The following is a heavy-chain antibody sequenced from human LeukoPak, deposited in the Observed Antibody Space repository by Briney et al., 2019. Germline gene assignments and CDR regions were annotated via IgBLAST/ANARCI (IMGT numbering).Heavy chain of an antibody. CDR2: IYPGDSDT. J-gene: IGHJ6*02. V-gene: IGHV5-51*01. D-gene: IGHD1-26*01. Sequence: GESLKISCKGSGYSFTSYWIGWVRQMPRKGLEWMGIIYPGDSDTRYSPSCQGKVTISADKSISTAYLQWSSLKASDTARYYCARLGGEPYHGIIDYYYYGMDVWGQGTTVTVSS. CDR1: GYSFTSYW. CDR3: ARLGGEPYHGIIDYYYYGMDV.